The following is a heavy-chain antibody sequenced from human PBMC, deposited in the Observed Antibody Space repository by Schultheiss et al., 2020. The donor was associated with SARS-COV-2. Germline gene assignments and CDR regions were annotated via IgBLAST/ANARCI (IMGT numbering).Heavy chain of an antibody. Sequence: GGSLRLSCAASGFTFSSYGMHWVRQAPGKGLEWVAVIWYDGSNEYYTDSVEGRFTISRDNSKNTLYLQMNSLRAEDTAVYYCAKGRTTMIVVAPFDYWGQGTLVTVSS. D-gene: IGHD3-22*01. CDR2: IWYDGSNE. CDR3: AKGRTTMIVVAPFDY. CDR1: GFTFSSYG. V-gene: IGHV3-30*02. J-gene: IGHJ4*02.